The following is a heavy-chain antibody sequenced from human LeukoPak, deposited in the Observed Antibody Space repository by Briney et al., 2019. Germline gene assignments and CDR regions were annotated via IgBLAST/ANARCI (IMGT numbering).Heavy chain of an antibody. V-gene: IGHV4-34*01. J-gene: IGHJ5*02. Sequence: SETLSLTCAVYGGSFTDYYWNWIRQPPGKGLEWIGEINHSGITHYNPSLKSRVTISADTSKNQFSLKLSSVTAADTAVYYCARHRGNYDYVWGSYRYPAWFDPWGQGTLVTVSS. CDR1: GGSFTDYY. CDR2: INHSGIT. CDR3: ARHRGNYDYVWGSYRYPAWFDP. D-gene: IGHD3-16*02.